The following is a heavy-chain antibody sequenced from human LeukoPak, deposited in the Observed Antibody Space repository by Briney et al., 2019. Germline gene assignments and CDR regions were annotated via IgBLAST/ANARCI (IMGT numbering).Heavy chain of an antibody. V-gene: IGHV1-24*01. D-gene: IGHD6-13*01. Sequence: GASVKVSCKASGGTFSSYAISWVRQAPGKGLEWMGGFDPEDGETIYAQKFQGRVTMTEDTSTDTAYMELSSLRSEDTAVYYCATRQPGTYYFDYWGQGTLVTVSS. CDR3: ATRQPGTYYFDY. J-gene: IGHJ4*02. CDR1: GGTFSSYA. CDR2: FDPEDGET.